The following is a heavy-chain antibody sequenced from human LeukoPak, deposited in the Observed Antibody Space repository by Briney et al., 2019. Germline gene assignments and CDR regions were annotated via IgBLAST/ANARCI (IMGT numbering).Heavy chain of an antibody. D-gene: IGHD3-22*01. V-gene: IGHV4-59*08. Sequence: SETLSLTCTVSGVAISDYYWGWIRQPPGKGLEWIGYIFHSGSPNSNPSLKSRLTISIDTSKNQFSLKLSSVTAADTAVYYCARPMTDSSGYYYDAFDIWGQGTMVTVSS. CDR3: ARPMTDSSGYYYDAFDI. CDR1: GVAISDYY. CDR2: IFHSGSP. J-gene: IGHJ3*02.